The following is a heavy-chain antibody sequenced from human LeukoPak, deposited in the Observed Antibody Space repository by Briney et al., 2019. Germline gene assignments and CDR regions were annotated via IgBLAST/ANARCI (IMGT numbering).Heavy chain of an antibody. J-gene: IGHJ3*02. D-gene: IGHD1-26*01. V-gene: IGHV3-23*01. CDR1: AFTFSSYA. CDR3: AKGSSPARSSVGTTSAFDI. CDR2: ITGSGDST. Sequence: GGSLRLSCAASAFTFSSYAMSWVRQAPGKGLEWVSAITGSGDSTYYADSVKGRFTISRDNSKNTLNMQMNSLRDEDTAVYYCAKGSSPARSSVGTTSAFDIWGQGTMVTVSS.